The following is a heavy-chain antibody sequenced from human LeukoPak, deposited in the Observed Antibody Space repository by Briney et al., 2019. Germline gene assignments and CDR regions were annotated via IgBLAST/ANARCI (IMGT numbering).Heavy chain of an antibody. D-gene: IGHD3-22*01. J-gene: IGHJ5*02. CDR3: ARAGDDSSAFSRFDP. Sequence: VKVSCKASGGTFSSYAISWVRQAPGQGLEWMGRIIPIFGTANYAQKFQGRVTITTDESTSTAYMELSSLRSEDTAVYYCARAGDDSSAFSRFDPWGQGTLVTVSP. V-gene: IGHV1-69*13. CDR2: IIPIFGTA. CDR1: GGTFSSYA.